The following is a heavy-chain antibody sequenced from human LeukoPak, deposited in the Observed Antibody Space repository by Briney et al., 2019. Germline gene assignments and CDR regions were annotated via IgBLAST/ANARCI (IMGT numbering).Heavy chain of an antibody. CDR2: ISSSSDYI. J-gene: IGHJ4*02. CDR1: GFTFSSYN. V-gene: IGHV3-21*06. Sequence: GGSLRLSCAASGFTFSSYNMNWVRQAPGKGLEWVSSISSSSDYIYYADSLKGRFTISRDNSKNSLYLQMNSLRAEDTAVYYCARDTGSGSYWGIFDYWGQGTLVTVSS. D-gene: IGHD3-10*01. CDR3: ARDTGSGSYWGIFDY.